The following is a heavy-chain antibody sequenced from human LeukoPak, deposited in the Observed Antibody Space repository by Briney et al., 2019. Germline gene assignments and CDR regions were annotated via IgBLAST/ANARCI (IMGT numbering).Heavy chain of an antibody. V-gene: IGHV4-59*01. J-gene: IGHJ3*02. CDR3: ARDPLQYCSSTSCYREGDAFDI. D-gene: IGHD2-2*02. Sequence: SETLSLTCTVSGGSISSYYCSWIRQSPGKGLECLGCIYYSGSINSNTSLHSRVTVSADTSKHQFSLKLSSVTAADTAVYYCARDPLQYCSSTSCYREGDAFDIWGQGTMVTVSS. CDR1: GGSISSYY. CDR2: IYYSGSI.